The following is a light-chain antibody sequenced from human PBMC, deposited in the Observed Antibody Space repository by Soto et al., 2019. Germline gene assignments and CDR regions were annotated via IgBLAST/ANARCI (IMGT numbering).Light chain of an antibody. J-gene: IGKJ1*01. CDR3: QQYNRYPRT. CDR2: AAS. V-gene: IGKV1D-16*01. CDR1: QGISTW. Sequence: DIQMAQFPSSLSASVGDRVNITCRASQGISTWLAWYQQKPERAPKSLIYAASRLQSGVPPRFSGSGSETDFTLTSSSLQPEYFATYYCQQYNRYPRTFGQGTTVEI.